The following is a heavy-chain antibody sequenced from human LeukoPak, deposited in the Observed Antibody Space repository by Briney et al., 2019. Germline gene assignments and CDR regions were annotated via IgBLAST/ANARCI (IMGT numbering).Heavy chain of an antibody. CDR1: GFTFSSYG. V-gene: IGHV3-30*03. D-gene: IGHD3-22*01. Sequence: PGGSLRLSCAASGFTFSSYGMHWVRQAPGKGLEWVAVISYDGSNKYYADSVKGRFTISRDNSKNTLYLQMNSLRAEDTAVYYCARVPVVSGAFDIWGQGTMVTVSS. J-gene: IGHJ3*02. CDR3: ARVPVVSGAFDI. CDR2: ISYDGSNK.